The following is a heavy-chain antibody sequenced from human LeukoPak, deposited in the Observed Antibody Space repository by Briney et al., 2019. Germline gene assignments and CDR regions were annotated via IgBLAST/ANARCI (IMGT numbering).Heavy chain of an antibody. CDR1: AFTFTTYS. CDR2: ITSSSASM. CDR3: ARLLVYNSGGEAFDY. Sequence: PGGSLRLACAASAFTFTTYSMYWVRQAPEKGLEWVSSITSSSASMYYADSVKGRFTISRDNAENSLYLQMNSLRAEDTAVYYCARLLVYNSGGEAFDYWGPGTLVTVSS. V-gene: IGHV3-21*01. D-gene: IGHD3-10*01. J-gene: IGHJ4*02.